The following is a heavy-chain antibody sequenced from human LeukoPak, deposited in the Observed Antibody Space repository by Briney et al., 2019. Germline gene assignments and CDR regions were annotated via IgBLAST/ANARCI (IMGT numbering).Heavy chain of an antibody. CDR1: GGSLTGYY. CDR3: ARVNGGWFDP. J-gene: IGHJ5*02. Sequence: PSETLSLTCTVSGGSLTGYYWSWIRQPPGKGLEWIGYIYYSGSTNYNPSLKSRVTISVDTSKNQFSLKLSSVTAADTAVYYCARVNGGWFDPWGQGTLVTVSS. V-gene: IGHV4-59*01. CDR2: IYYSGST. D-gene: IGHD1-1*01.